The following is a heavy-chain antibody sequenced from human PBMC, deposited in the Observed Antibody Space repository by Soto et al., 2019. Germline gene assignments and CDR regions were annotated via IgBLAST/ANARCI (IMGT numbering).Heavy chain of an antibody. Sequence: SETLSLTCTVSGGPISSGGYYWSWIRQHPGKGLEWIGYIYCSGSTYYNPSLKSRVTISVDTSKNQFSLKLSSVTAADTAVYYCARAITYYYDSSGFPLEWFDPWGQGTLVTVSS. CDR2: IYCSGST. V-gene: IGHV4-31*03. D-gene: IGHD3-22*01. J-gene: IGHJ5*02. CDR1: GGPISSGGYY. CDR3: ARAITYYYDSSGFPLEWFDP.